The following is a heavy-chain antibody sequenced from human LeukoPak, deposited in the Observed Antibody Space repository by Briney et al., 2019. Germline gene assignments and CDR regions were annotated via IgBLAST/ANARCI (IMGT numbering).Heavy chain of an antibody. CDR1: GYTFTSHG. J-gene: IGHJ6*03. Sequence: GASVKVSCKASGYTFTSHGISWVRQAPGQGLEWMGWISTYNGNTNYAQKLQGRVTMTTDTSTSTAYMELRSLRSDDTAVYYCAKFLHSSSWYLGGDYYYYMDVWGKGTTVTVSS. CDR2: ISTYNGNT. V-gene: IGHV1-18*01. D-gene: IGHD6-13*01. CDR3: AKFLHSSSWYLGGDYYYYMDV.